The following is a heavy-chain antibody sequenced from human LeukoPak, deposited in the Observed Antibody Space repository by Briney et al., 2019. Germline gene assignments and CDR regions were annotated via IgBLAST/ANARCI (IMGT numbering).Heavy chain of an antibody. D-gene: IGHD4-17*01. Sequence: SETLSLTCAVPDDSFSSHYWTWIRQPPGKGLEWIGYISYIGRTNYNPSLKSRVTISIDTSKNQFSLKLTSVTAADTAVYYCARDLVTVTKGFDIWGQGTMVSVSS. V-gene: IGHV4-59*11. CDR3: ARDLVTVTKGFDI. CDR1: DDSFSSHY. CDR2: ISYIGRT. J-gene: IGHJ3*02.